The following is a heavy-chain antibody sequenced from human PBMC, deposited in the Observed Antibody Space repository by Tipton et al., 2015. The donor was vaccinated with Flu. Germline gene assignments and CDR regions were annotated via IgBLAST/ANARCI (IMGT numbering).Heavy chain of an antibody. CDR3: ARDQGGSYTPLDY. CDR2: ISGSGGGT. CDR1: GFTFHNYA. V-gene: IGHV3-23*01. D-gene: IGHD1-26*01. Sequence: SLRLSCAASGFTFHNYAMSWVRQAPGKGLEWLSNISGSGGGTHYADSVKGRFTISRDNSKNTVYLQMSGLTDEDTAVYYCARDQGGSYTPLDYWGQGTLVTVSS. J-gene: IGHJ4*01.